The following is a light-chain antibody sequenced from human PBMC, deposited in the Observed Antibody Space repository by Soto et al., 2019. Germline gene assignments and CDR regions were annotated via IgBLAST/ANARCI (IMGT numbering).Light chain of an antibody. CDR1: QNVDNA. Sequence: EIVMTQSPVTLSVSPGDRVTLSCRASQNVDNAVAWYQQKYGQPPTLLIYAASTRATGVPDRFRGSGSGTDFTLTISSLHSEDFAVYYCQQYDIWASFGGGSRVDFK. CDR2: AAS. CDR3: QQYDIWAS. J-gene: IGKJ4*01. V-gene: IGKV3-15*01.